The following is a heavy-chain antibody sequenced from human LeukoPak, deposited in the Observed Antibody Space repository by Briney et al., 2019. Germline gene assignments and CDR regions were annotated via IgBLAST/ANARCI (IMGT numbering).Heavy chain of an antibody. Sequence: PSETLSLTCAVYGGSFSGYYWSWIRQPPGKGLEWIGEINHSGSTNYNPSLKSRVTISVDTSKNQFSLKLSSVTAADTAVYYCARRATIFGVVTMAFDPWGQRTWSPSPQ. J-gene: IGHJ5*02. CDR2: INHSGST. CDR3: ARRATIFGVVTMAFDP. CDR1: GGSFSGYY. V-gene: IGHV4-34*01. D-gene: IGHD3-3*01.